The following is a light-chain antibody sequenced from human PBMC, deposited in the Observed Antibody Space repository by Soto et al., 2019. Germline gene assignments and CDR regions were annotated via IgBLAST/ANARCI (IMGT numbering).Light chain of an antibody. V-gene: IGKV1-17*01. CDR1: QGIRDA. CDR3: LQHNSYPQT. CDR2: AAS. J-gene: IGKJ1*01. Sequence: DIQMTQSPSSLSASVGDRVTITCRASQGIRDALGWYQQKPGKAPKRLIYAASSLQSGVPSRFSGSGSGTEFTLTISRPQPEDFATYYCLQHNSYPQTFGQGTKVEIK.